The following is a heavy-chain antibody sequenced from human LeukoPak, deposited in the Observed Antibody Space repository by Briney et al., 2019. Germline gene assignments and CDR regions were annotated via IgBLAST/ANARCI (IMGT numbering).Heavy chain of an antibody. CDR3: ARGNSGYDSYYYYYYMDV. Sequence: ASVKVSCKASGYTFTSYGISWVRQAPGQGLEWMGWISAYNGNTNNAQKPQGRVTMTTGTSTSTAYMELRSLRSDDTAVYYCARGNSGYDSYYYYYYMDVWGKGTTVTISS. V-gene: IGHV1-18*01. CDR1: GYTFTSYG. CDR2: ISAYNGNT. D-gene: IGHD5-12*01. J-gene: IGHJ6*03.